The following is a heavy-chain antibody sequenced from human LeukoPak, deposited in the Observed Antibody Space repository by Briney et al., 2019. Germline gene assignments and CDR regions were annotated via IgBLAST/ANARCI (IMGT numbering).Heavy chain of an antibody. CDR1: GGSISSYY. CDR2: IYTSGST. Sequence: SETLSLTCTVSGGSISSYYWSWIRQPAGKGLEWIGRIYTSGSTDYNPSLKSRVTISVDTSKNQFSLKLSSVTAADTAVYYCARGNDFWSGPNNWGQGTLVTVSS. V-gene: IGHV4-4*07. CDR3: ARGNDFWSGPNN. J-gene: IGHJ4*02. D-gene: IGHD3-3*01.